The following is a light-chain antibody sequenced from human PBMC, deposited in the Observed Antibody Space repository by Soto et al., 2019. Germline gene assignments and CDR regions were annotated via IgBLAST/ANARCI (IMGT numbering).Light chain of an antibody. CDR2: STS. CDR3: LLYYGGVYV. Sequence: QAVVTQEPSLTVSPGGTVTLTCASSTGAVTSGYYPNWFQQKPGQAPRALIYSTSNQHSWTPARFSGSILGGTAALTLSGVQPEDEAEYYCLLYYGGVYVFGTGTKVTVL. V-gene: IGLV7-43*01. J-gene: IGLJ1*01. CDR1: TGAVTSGYY.